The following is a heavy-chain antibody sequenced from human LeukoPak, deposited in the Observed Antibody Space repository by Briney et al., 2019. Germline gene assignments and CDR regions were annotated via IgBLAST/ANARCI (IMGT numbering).Heavy chain of an antibody. Sequence: SVKVSCKASGGTFSSYTISWVRQAPGQGLEWMGRIIPILGIANYAQKFQGRVTITADKSTSTAYMELSSLRSEDTAVYYCASLGTYYDFWSGYPGWFDPWGQGTLVTVSS. V-gene: IGHV1-69*02. CDR3: ASLGTYYDFWSGYPGWFDP. D-gene: IGHD3-3*01. J-gene: IGHJ5*02. CDR1: GGTFSSYT. CDR2: IIPILGIA.